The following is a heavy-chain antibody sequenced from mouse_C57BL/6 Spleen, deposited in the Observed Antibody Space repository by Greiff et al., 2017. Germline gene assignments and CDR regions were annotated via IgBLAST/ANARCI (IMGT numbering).Heavy chain of an antibody. J-gene: IGHJ3*01. CDR3: ASTTVVATPFAY. CDR2: IHPNSGST. CDR1: GYTFTSYW. Sequence: QVQLQQPGAELVKPGASVKLSCKASGYTFTSYWMHWVKQRPGQGLEWIGMIHPNSGSTNYNEKFKSKATLTVDKSSSTAYLQLSSLTSEDSAVYYCASTTVVATPFAYWRPATLGTVSA. V-gene: IGHV1-64*01. D-gene: IGHD1-1*01.